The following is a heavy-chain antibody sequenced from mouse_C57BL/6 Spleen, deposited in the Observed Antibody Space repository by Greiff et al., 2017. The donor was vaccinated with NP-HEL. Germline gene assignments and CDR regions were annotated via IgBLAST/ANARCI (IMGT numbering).Heavy chain of an antibody. Sequence: VQLQQSGPELVKPGASVKMSCKASGYTFTDYNMHWVKQSHGKSLEWIGYINPNNGGTSYNPTFKGKATLTVYKSSSTAYMELRSLTAEDSAVYYCARRLGAMDDWGQGTSVTVSS. CDR1: GYTFTDYN. V-gene: IGHV1-22*01. D-gene: IGHD1-2*01. CDR2: INPNNGGT. J-gene: IGHJ4*01. CDR3: ARRLGAMDD.